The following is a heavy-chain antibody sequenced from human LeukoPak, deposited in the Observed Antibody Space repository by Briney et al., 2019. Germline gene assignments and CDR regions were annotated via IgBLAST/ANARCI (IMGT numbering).Heavy chain of an antibody. CDR3: ARDHYGDKYYFDY. J-gene: IGHJ4*02. Sequence: GGSLRLSCAASGFTFSSYSMNWVRQAPGRGLEWVSYISSSSSTIYYADSVKGRFTISRDNAKNSLYLQMNSLRAEDTAVYYCARDHYGDKYYFDYWGQGTLVTVSS. V-gene: IGHV3-48*01. D-gene: IGHD4-17*01. CDR1: GFTFSSYS. CDR2: ISSSSSTI.